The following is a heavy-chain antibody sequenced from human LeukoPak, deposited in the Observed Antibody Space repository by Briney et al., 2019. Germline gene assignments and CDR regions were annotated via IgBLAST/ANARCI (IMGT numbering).Heavy chain of an antibody. D-gene: IGHD5-18*01. CDR3: ATGDGYTYGVNLDY. J-gene: IGHJ4*02. CDR2: IYHSDTT. CDR1: GGSISSGDYS. Sequence: SETLSLTCAVSGGSISSGDYSWNWIRQPPGKGLEWIGYIYHSDTTYYNPSLKSRVTISVDRSKNQFSLNLSSVTAADTAVYYCATGDGYTYGVNLDYWGQGTLVTVSS. V-gene: IGHV4-30-2*01.